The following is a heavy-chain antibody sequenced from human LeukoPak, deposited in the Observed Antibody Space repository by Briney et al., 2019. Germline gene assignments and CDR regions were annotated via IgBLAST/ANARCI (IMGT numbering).Heavy chain of an antibody. J-gene: IGHJ6*02. CDR1: GYTFTGYY. CDR3: ARSYDIFYGMDV. V-gene: IGHV1-2*02. Sequence: GASVKVSCKASGYTFTGYYMHWVRQAPGQGLEWMGWINPNSGGTNYAQKFQGRDTMTRDTSISTAYMELSRLRSDDTAVYYCARSYDIFYGMDVWGQGTTVTVSS. D-gene: IGHD3-9*01. CDR2: INPNSGGT.